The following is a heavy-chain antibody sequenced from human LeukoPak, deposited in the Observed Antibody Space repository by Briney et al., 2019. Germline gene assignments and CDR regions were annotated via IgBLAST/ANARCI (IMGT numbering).Heavy chain of an antibody. J-gene: IGHJ3*02. CDR1: GDSVSSNSAA. V-gene: IGHV6-1*01. Sequence: SRTLSLTCAISGDSVSSNSAAWNWIRQSPSRGLEWLGRTYYRSKWYNDYAVSVKSRITINPDTSKNQFSLQLNSVTPEDTAVYYCARDHCTNGVCVVGAFDIWGQGTMVTVSS. D-gene: IGHD2-8*01. CDR2: TYYRSKWYN. CDR3: ARDHCTNGVCVVGAFDI.